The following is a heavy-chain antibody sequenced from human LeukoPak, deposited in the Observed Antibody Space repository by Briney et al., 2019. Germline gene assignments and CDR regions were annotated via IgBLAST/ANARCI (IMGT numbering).Heavy chain of an antibody. Sequence: PGRSLRLSCAASGFTFSSHGMHWVRLAPGKGLEWLAVIWYDGSNKYYADSVKGRLTISRENSKNTLYLQMNSLRAEDTAVYYCARDQGGATSAFDIWGQGTMVTVSS. CDR3: ARDQGGATSAFDI. CDR1: GFTFSSHG. D-gene: IGHD1-26*01. V-gene: IGHV3-33*01. J-gene: IGHJ3*02. CDR2: IWYDGSNK.